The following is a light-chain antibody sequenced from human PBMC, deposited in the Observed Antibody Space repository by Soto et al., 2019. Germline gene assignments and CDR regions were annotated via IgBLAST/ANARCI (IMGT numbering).Light chain of an antibody. CDR2: WAS. J-gene: IGKJ2*01. Sequence: DIVMTQSPDSLAVSLGERATINCKSSQSVLYSSNNKNYLSWYQQKPGQPPKLLISWASTRESGVPDRFSGSWFGTDFTLTISSLQAEDVAVYYCQQYYSTPSYTFGQGTKLEIK. CDR1: QSVLYSSNNKNY. V-gene: IGKV4-1*01. CDR3: QQYYSTPSYT.